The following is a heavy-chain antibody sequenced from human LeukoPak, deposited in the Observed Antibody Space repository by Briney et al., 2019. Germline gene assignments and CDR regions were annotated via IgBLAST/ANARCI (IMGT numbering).Heavy chain of an antibody. CDR1: GFTFSSYG. J-gene: IGHJ4*02. V-gene: IGHV3-33*01. CDR2: KWYDGSNK. CDR3: AREGYFSRFDY. D-gene: IGHD3-9*01. Sequence: GGSLRLSCAASGFTFSSYGMHWVRQAPGKGLEWVAVKWYDGSNKYYADSVKGRFTISRDNFKNTLYLQMNSLRAEDTAVYYCAREGYFSRFDYWGQGTLVTVSS.